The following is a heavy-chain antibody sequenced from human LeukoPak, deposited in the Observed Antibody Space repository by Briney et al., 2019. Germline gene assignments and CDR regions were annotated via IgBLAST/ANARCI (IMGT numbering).Heavy chain of an antibody. V-gene: IGHV3-23*01. D-gene: IGHD6-19*01. J-gene: IGHJ4*02. CDR1: GFTFSSYT. Sequence: GGSLSLSCAASGFTFSSYTMGWVRQAPGKGLEWGSGISGSGGSTNYADSVKGRFTISRDNSKNTLYLQMNSLRAEDTAIYYCAKIPVSYSSGWSTFDYWGQGTLVTVSS. CDR3: AKIPVSYSSGWSTFDY. CDR2: ISGSGGST.